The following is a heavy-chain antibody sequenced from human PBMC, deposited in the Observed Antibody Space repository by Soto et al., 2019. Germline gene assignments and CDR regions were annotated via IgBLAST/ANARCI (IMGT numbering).Heavy chain of an antibody. D-gene: IGHD2-2*01. CDR1: GYTFTSYY. Sequence: ASVKVSCKASGYTFTSYYMHWVRQAPGQGLEWMGIINPIGGRTTYAQKFQDRVTMTRDKSTSTLYMELSSLRSEDTAVYYCARGGPTASSYYYYYGMDLWGQGTTVTVSS. J-gene: IGHJ6*02. CDR3: ARGGPTASSYYYYYGMDL. V-gene: IGHV1-46*01. CDR2: INPIGGRT.